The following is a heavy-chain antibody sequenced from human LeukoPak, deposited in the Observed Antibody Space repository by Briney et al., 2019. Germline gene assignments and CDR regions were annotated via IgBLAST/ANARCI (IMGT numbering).Heavy chain of an antibody. CDR2: FYYSGST. Sequence: SETLSLTCTVSGGSISSSSYYWGWIRQPPGKGLEWIGSFYYSGSTYYSPSLKSRVTISVDTSKNQFSLKLSSVTAADTAVYYCARHTMVVINFYYFDYWGQGTLVTVSS. CDR1: GGSISSSSYY. J-gene: IGHJ4*02. CDR3: ARHTMVVINFYYFDY. V-gene: IGHV4-39*01. D-gene: IGHD3-22*01.